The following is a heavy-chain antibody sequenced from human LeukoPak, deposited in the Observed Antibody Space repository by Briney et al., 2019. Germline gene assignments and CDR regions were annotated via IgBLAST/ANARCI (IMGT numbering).Heavy chain of an antibody. J-gene: IGHJ4*02. Sequence: SETLSLTCTVSGGSISSYYWSWIRQPAGKGLEWNGRIYTSGSTNYNPSLKSRVTISVDTSKNQFSLKLSSVTAADTAVYYCARGRGLNNWNWGGYWGQGTLVTVSS. D-gene: IGHD1-7*01. V-gene: IGHV4-4*07. CDR1: GGSISSYY. CDR2: IYTSGST. CDR3: ARGRGLNNWNWGGY.